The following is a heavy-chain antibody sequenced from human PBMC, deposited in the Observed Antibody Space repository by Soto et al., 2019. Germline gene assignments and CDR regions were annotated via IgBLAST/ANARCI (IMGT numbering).Heavy chain of an antibody. Sequence: QPGGSLRLSCAASGFTFSSYGMTWVRQAPGKGLEYVSSITGSGAGTFYADSVKGRFTISRDNSKNTLYLQLSSLRAEDTAIYFCAKDPNGDYVGAFDSWGQGSLVTVSS. CDR3: AKDPNGDYVGAFDS. CDR1: GFTFSSYG. J-gene: IGHJ4*02. CDR2: ITGSGAGT. V-gene: IGHV3-23*01. D-gene: IGHD4-17*01.